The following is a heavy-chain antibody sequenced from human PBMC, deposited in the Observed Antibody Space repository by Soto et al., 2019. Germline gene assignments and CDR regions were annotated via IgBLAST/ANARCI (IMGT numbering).Heavy chain of an antibody. Sequence: SETLSLTCTVSGGSISSYYWSWIRQPPGKGLEWIGYIYYSGSTNYNPSLKSRVTISVDTSKNQFSLKLSSVTAADTAVYYCARGSPITRAFDIWGQGTMVTVSS. V-gene: IGHV4-59*01. CDR1: GGSISSYY. D-gene: IGHD3-3*01. J-gene: IGHJ3*02. CDR2: IYYSGST. CDR3: ARGSPITRAFDI.